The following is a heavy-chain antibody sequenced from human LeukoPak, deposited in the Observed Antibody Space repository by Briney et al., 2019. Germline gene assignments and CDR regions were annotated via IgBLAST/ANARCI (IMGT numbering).Heavy chain of an antibody. J-gene: IGHJ4*02. Sequence: PGGSLRLSGAASGFAFSRYGMTWVRQAPGKGLEWVSAISGSGGSTYYADSVKGRFTISRDNSKNTLYLQMNSLRAEDTAVYYCASTSGWYEPIDYWGQGTLVTVSS. D-gene: IGHD6-19*01. CDR1: GFAFSRYG. CDR2: ISGSGGST. CDR3: ASTSGWYEPIDY. V-gene: IGHV3-23*01.